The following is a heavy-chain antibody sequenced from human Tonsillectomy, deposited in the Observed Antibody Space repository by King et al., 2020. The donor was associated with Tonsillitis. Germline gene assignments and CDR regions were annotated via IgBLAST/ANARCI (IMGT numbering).Heavy chain of an antibody. Sequence: QLVESGGGVVQPGRSLRLSCAASGFTFSSYGMHWVRQAPGKGLEWVAVISYDGSNQYYADSVKGRFTISRDNSKNTLYLQMNSLRAEDTAVYYCAKDLRDVAAYYFAYWGQGTLVTVSS. CDR1: GFTFSSYG. J-gene: IGHJ4*02. CDR2: ISYDGSNQ. CDR3: AKDLRDVAAYYFAY. V-gene: IGHV3-30*18.